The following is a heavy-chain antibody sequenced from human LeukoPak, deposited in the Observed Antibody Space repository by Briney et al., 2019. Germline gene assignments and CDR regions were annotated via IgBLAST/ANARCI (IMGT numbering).Heavy chain of an antibody. CDR2: IKSKTDGGTT. D-gene: IGHD3-3*01. Sequence: GGSLRLSCAASGFTFSNAWMSWVRQAPGKGLEWVGRIKSKTDGGTTDYAAPVKGRFTISRDDSKNTLYLQMNSLKTEDTAVYYCTTAPRTVFGVVTYYFDYWGQGTLVTVSS. V-gene: IGHV3-15*01. CDR3: TTAPRTVFGVVTYYFDY. J-gene: IGHJ4*02. CDR1: GFTFSNAW.